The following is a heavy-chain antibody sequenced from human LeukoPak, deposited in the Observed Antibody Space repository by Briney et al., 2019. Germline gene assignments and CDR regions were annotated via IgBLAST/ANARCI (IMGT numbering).Heavy chain of an antibody. V-gene: IGHV3-30-3*01. D-gene: IGHD3-10*01. J-gene: IGHJ4*02. Sequence: GRSLRLSCAASGFTFSSYAMHWVRQAPGKGLEWVAVISYDGSNKYYADSVKGRFTISRDNSKNTLYLQMDSLRAEDTAVYYCLLGQGIFDYWGQGTLVTVSS. CDR1: GFTFSSYA. CDR3: LLGQGIFDY. CDR2: ISYDGSNK.